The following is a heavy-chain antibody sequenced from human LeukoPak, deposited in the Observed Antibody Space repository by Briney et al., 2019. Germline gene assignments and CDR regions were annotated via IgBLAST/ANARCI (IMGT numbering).Heavy chain of an antibody. CDR3: ARQWSGYYYDSSGYYPYFDY. Sequence: PSETLSLTCTVSGGSISSSSYYWGWIRQPPGQGLEWIGSIYYSGSTYYNPSLKSRVTISVDTSKNQFSLKLSSVTAADTAVYYCARQWSGYYYDSSGYYPYFDYWGQGTLVTVSS. D-gene: IGHD3-22*01. CDR2: IYYSGST. CDR1: GGSISSSSYY. V-gene: IGHV4-39*01. J-gene: IGHJ4*02.